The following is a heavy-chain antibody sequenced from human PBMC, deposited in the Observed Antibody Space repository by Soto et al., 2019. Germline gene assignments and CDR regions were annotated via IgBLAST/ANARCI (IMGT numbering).Heavy chain of an antibody. Sequence: QVRLVQSGAEVKEPGDSVRVSCEASGYTFTAYHIHWVRQAPGQGLEWMGWINPKFGDTEYAQDFQGRVSMTSDMSISTVYMELSRLTSDDTAIYYCARNMDYYYGRGSGNGHGVWGQGTTVTVFS. CDR2: INPKFGDT. CDR1: GYTFTAYH. D-gene: IGHD3-10*02. CDR3: ARNMDYYYGRGSGNGHGV. V-gene: IGHV1-2*02. J-gene: IGHJ6*02.